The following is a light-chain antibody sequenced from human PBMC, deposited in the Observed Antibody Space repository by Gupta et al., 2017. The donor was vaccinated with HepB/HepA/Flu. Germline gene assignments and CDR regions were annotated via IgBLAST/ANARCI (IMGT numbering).Light chain of an antibody. Sequence: EIVLTQSLATLSLSPGERATLSCRASQSVSRFLAWYQQKPGQAPRLLIHDASNRATGIPARFIGSGSGTDFTLTISSLEPEDFAVYYCQQRYSWPLTFGGGTKVEIK. CDR3: QQRYSWPLT. CDR2: DAS. CDR1: QSVSRF. V-gene: IGKV3-11*01. J-gene: IGKJ4*01.